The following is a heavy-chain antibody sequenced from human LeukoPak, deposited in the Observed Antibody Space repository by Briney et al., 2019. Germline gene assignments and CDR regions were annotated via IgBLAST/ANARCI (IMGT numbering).Heavy chain of an antibody. V-gene: IGHV4-4*07. D-gene: IGHD6-13*01. Sequence: PSETLPLTCTVSGGSISSYYWSWIRQPAGKGLEWIGRIYTSGSTNYNPSLKSRVTMSVDTSKNQFSLKLSSATAADTAVYYCARSLGYSSSWYYYYGMDVWGQGTTVTVSS. CDR1: GGSISSYY. J-gene: IGHJ6*02. CDR2: IYTSGST. CDR3: ARSLGYSSSWYYYYGMDV.